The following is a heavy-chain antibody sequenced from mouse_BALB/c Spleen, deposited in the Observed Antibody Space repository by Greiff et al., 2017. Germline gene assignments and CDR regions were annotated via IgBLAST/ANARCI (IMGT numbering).Heavy chain of an antibody. CDR1: GYSITSDYA. CDR3: ANWDDYYAMDY. V-gene: IGHV3-2*02. D-gene: IGHD4-1*01. Sequence: EVHLVESGPGLVKPSQSLSLTCTVTGYSITSDYAWNWIRQFPGNKLEWMGYISYSGSTSYNPSLKSRISITRDTSKNQFFLQLNSVTTEDTATYYCANWDDYYAMDYWGQGTSVTVSS. CDR2: ISYSGST. J-gene: IGHJ4*01.